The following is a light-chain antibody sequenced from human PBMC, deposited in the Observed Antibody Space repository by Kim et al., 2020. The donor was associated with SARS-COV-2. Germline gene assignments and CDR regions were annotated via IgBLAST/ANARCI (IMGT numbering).Light chain of an antibody. CDR2: GAS. CDR3: QHYGSSLIT. Sequence: SPGERATLACRATQSVSSSDLAWYQQKPGQAPRLLIYGASSRATGIPDRFSGSGSGTDFTLTISRLEPEDFAVYYCQHYGSSLITFGQGTRLEIK. CDR1: QSVSSSD. J-gene: IGKJ5*01. V-gene: IGKV3-20*01.